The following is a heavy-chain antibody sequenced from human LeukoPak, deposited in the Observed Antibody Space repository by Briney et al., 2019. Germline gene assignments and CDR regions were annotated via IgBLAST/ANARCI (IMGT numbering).Heavy chain of an antibody. CDR3: AKVTNQNFLAYYFDY. CDR1: GFTFSSYA. V-gene: IGHV3-23*01. Sequence: PGGSLRLSCAASGFTFSSYAMSWFRQAPGKGLEWVSAIVNGGGTTYYADSVKGRFTISRDNSQNTLYLQINSLRAEDTALYYCAKVTNQNFLAYYFDYWGQGTLVTVSS. D-gene: IGHD1-14*01. J-gene: IGHJ4*02. CDR2: IVNGGGTT.